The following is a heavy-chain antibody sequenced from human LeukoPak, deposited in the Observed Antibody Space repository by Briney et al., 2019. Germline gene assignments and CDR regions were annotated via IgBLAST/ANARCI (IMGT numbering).Heavy chain of an antibody. CDR1: GFTVSSNY. Sequence: GGSLRLSCAASGFTVSSNYMSWVRQAPGKGLEWASSISGSGPSTDYADSVKGRFTISRDKSKNTLCLQMNSLRVEDTAVYYCARLPTFYYDSSHYHYDYWGQGTLVTVSS. J-gene: IGHJ4*02. D-gene: IGHD3-22*01. V-gene: IGHV3-53*01. CDR3: ARLPTFYYDSSHYHYDY. CDR2: ISGSGPST.